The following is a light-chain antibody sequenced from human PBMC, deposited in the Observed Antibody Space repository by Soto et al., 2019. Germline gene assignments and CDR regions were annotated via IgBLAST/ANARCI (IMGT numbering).Light chain of an antibody. Sequence: HSVLTQPPSASGSPGQSVAISCSGTSSDVGGYNYVSWYQQHPGKAPKLMIYEVNKRPSGVPDRFSGPKSGNTASLTVSGLQAEDEADYYCSSYAGSSNVFGTGTKVTVL. CDR1: SSDVGGYNY. V-gene: IGLV2-8*01. CDR3: SSYAGSSNV. CDR2: EVN. J-gene: IGLJ1*01.